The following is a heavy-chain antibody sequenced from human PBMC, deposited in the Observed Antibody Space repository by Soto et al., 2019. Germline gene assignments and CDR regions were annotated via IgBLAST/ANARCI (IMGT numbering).Heavy chain of an antibody. CDR3: ACRGSGQRGSN. D-gene: IGHD3-10*01. CDR2: INHSGST. J-gene: IGHJ4*02. Sequence: QVQLQQWGAGLLKPSETLSLTCAVYGGSFSGYYWSWIRQPPGKGLEWIGEINHSGSTNYNPSLKSXXTXSXXTSKNQFSLKLSSVTAADTAVYYCACRGSGQRGSNWGQGTLVTVSS. V-gene: IGHV4-34*01. CDR1: GGSFSGYY.